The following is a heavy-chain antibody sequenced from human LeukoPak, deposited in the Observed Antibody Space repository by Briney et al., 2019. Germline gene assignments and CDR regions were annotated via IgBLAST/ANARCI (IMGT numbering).Heavy chain of an antibody. D-gene: IGHD3-10*01. CDR1: GGSISSSSYY. Sequence: SETLSLTCTVSGGSISSSSYYWGWIRQPPGKGLEWIGSIYYSGSTYYNPSLKSRVTISVDTSKNQFSLKLSSVTAADTAVYYCAARKLIRGVIWNGFDPWGQGTLVTVSS. CDR2: IYYSGST. J-gene: IGHJ5*02. V-gene: IGHV4-39*07. CDR3: AARKLIRGVIWNGFDP.